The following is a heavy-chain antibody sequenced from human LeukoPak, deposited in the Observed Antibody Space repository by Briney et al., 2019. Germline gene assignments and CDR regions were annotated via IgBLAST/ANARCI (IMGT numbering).Heavy chain of an antibody. Sequence: GGSLRLSWAASGFTFSSYSMNWVRQAPGKGLEWVSSISSSSSYIYYADSVKGRFTISRDNAKNSLYLQMNSLRAEDTAVYYCARVLIRGVFDYWGQGTLVTVSS. CDR3: ARVLIRGVFDY. D-gene: IGHD3-10*01. CDR1: GFTFSSYS. V-gene: IGHV3-21*01. CDR2: ISSSSSYI. J-gene: IGHJ4*02.